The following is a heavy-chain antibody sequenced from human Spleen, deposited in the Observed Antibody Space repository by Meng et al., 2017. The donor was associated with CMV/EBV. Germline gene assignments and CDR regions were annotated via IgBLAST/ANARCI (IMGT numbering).Heavy chain of an antibody. J-gene: IGHJ3*02. CDR2: IKQDGSEK. V-gene: IGHV3-7*01. CDR1: GFTFSSYW. D-gene: IGHD3-22*01. Sequence: GGSLRLSCAASGFTFSSYWMSWVRQAPGKGLEWVANIKQDGSEKYYVDSVKGRFTISRDNSKNTLYLQMNSLRAEDTAVYYCANTGYYYDSSGYFSDIWGQGTMVTVSS. CDR3: ANTGYYYDSSGYFSDI.